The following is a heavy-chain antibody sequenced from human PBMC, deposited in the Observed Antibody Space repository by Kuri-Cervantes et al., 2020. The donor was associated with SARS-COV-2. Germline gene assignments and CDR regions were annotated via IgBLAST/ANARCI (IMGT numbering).Heavy chain of an antibody. V-gene: IGHV4-28*03. CDR1: GYSISSSNW. CDR3: ARVDSSGYIGFDY. CDR2: IYYSGST. D-gene: IGHD3-22*01. J-gene: IGHJ4*02. Sequence: LRLSCAVSGYSISSSNWWGWIRQPPGKGLEWIGYIYYSGSTYYNPSLKSRVTISVDTSKNQFSLKLSSVTAADTAVYYCARVDSSGYIGFDYWGRGTLVTVSS.